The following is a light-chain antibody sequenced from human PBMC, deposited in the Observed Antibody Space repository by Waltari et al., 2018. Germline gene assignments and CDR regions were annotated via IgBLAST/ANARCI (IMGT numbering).Light chain of an antibody. V-gene: IGLV2-11*01. CDR1: SSDVGGYNY. Sequence: QSALTQPRSVSGSPGQSVTISCTGTSSDVGGYNYVSWYQQHPGKAPKLMIYDVSKRPYGVPDRFSGSRAGNPASLTISGLQAEDEADYYCCSYAGSYTLVFGGGTKLTVL. CDR2: DVS. J-gene: IGLJ2*01. CDR3: CSYAGSYTLV.